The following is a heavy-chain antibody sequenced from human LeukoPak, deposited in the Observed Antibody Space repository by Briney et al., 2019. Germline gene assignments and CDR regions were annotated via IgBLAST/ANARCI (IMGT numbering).Heavy chain of an antibody. J-gene: IGHJ6*02. CDR2: ISSSSSYI. V-gene: IGHV3-21*01. CDR3: ARDNTVPYYYGMDV. Sequence: PGGSLRLSCAASGFTFSSYSMNWVRQAPGKGREGVSSISSSSSYIYYADSVKGRFTISREKAKNSLYLQTNSLGAEDTAVYYCARDNTVPYYYGMDVWGQGTTVTASS. D-gene: IGHD2-8*01. CDR1: GFTFSSYS.